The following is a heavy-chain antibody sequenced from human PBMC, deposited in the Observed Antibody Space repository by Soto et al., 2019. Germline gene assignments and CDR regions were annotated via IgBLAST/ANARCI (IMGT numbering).Heavy chain of an antibody. D-gene: IGHD3-10*01. Sequence: QVQLQESGPGLVKPSETLSLTCTVSGGSVSSGNYYWSWVRQPPGKALEWIGYIYYSGRTNYNPSIKSRVTMSVDTSKNQFSLRLSSVTAADTAVYYCARDTAYGSYFDYWGQVTLVNVSS. CDR2: IYYSGRT. V-gene: IGHV4-61*01. CDR3: ARDTAYGSYFDY. CDR1: GGSVSSGNYY. J-gene: IGHJ4*02.